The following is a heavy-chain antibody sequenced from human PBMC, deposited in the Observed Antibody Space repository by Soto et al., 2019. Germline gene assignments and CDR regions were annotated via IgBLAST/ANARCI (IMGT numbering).Heavy chain of an antibody. D-gene: IGHD2-21*02. V-gene: IGHV3-30-3*01. CDR1: GFTFSSYA. CDR2: ISYDGSNK. CDR3: ARAIVVVTATLPTPLDY. J-gene: IGHJ4*02. Sequence: PGGSLRLSCAASGFTFSSYAMHWVRQAPGKGLEWVAVISYDGSNKYYADSVKGRFTISRDNSKNTLYLQMNNLRAEDTAVHYCARAIVVVTATLPTPLDYWGQGTLVTVSS.